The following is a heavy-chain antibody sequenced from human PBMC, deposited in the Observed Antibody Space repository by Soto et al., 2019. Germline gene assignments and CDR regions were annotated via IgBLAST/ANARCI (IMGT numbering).Heavy chain of an antibody. CDR3: ARCGGDCQDWYFDL. V-gene: IGHV3-33*01. D-gene: IGHD2-21*02. CDR2: IWYDGSNK. J-gene: IGHJ2*01. Sequence: VAVIWYDGSNKYYADSVKGRFTISRDNSKNTLYLQMNSLRAEDTAVYYCARCGGDCQDWYFDLWGRGTLVTVSS.